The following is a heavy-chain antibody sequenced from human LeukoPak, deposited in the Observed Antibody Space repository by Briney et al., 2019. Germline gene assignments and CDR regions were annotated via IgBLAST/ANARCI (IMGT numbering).Heavy chain of an antibody. Sequence: ASVKVSCKASGYTFTGYYMHWVRQAPGQGLEWMGWINPNSGGTNYAQKFQGRVTMTRDTSISTAYMELSRLRSDDTAVYYCARARAVGATTYWFDPWGQGTLVTVSS. CDR1: GYTFTGYY. V-gene: IGHV1-2*02. D-gene: IGHD1-26*01. J-gene: IGHJ5*02. CDR3: ARARAVGATTYWFDP. CDR2: INPNSGGT.